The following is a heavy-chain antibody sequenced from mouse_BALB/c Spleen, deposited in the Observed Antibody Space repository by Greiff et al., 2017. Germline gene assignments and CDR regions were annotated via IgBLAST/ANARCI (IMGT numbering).Heavy chain of an antibody. V-gene: IGHV14-3*02. CDR2: IDPANGNT. D-gene: IGHD2-1*01. J-gene: IGHJ3*01. CDR3: ANYGNSAWFAY. Sequence: EVQLQQSGAELVKPGASVKLSCTASGFNIKDTYMHWVKQRPEQGLEWIGRIDPANGNTKYDPKFQGKATITADTSSNTAYLQLSSLTSEDTAVYYCANYGNSAWFAYWGQGTLVTVSA. CDR1: GFNIKDTY.